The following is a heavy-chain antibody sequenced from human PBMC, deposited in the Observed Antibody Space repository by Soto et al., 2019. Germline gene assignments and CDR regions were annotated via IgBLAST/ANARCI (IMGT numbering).Heavy chain of an antibody. J-gene: IGHJ6*02. CDR1: GGSLSSSSYY. CDR2: IYYSGST. CDR3: ARHNSGYEFYYYYYGMDV. Sequence: PSDTLSLTCTVSGGSLSSSSYYWGWIRQPPGKGLEWIGSIYYSGSTYYNPSLKSRVTISVDTSKNQFSLKLSSVTAADTAVYYCARHNSGYEFYYYYYGMDVWGQGTTVTVSS. D-gene: IGHD5-12*01. V-gene: IGHV4-39*01.